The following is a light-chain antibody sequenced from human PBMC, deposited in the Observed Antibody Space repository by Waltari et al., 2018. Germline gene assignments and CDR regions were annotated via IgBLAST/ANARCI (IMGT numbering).Light chain of an antibody. V-gene: IGLV1-51*02. Sequence: QSVLTQPPSVSAAPGQKVTIPCSGTTPNTWNNYVSWYQQFPGAAPKVLTYGNDTRASGIPDRFSGSKSGTSATLGIIDLPPGDEADYYCGTWDNALSAVFGGGTKVTVL. J-gene: IGLJ2*01. CDR3: GTWDNALSAV. CDR1: TPNTWNNY. CDR2: GND.